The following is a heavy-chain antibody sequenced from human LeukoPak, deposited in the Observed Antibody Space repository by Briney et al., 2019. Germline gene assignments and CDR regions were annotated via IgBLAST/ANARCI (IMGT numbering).Heavy chain of an antibody. CDR1: GLTFSDYW. CDR2: IKQDGSEK. Sequence: GGSLRLSCAASGLTFSDYWMDWVRQAPGKGLEWVANIKQDGSEKNYVDSVKGRFIISRDNAKNSLYLQMNTLRADDTAVYYCARDNVFDYWGQGTLVTVSS. J-gene: IGHJ4*02. CDR3: ARDNVFDY. V-gene: IGHV3-7*03.